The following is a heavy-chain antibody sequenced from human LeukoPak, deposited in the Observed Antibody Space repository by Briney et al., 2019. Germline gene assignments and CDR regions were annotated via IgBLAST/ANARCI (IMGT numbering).Heavy chain of an antibody. CDR1: GGSIRTGGYS. Sequence: SETLSLTCTVSGGSIRTGGYSWSWIRQQSGKGLEWIGYIYYSGSTYYNPSLKSRASVSIDTSKNQFSLELSSVTAADTAVYYCARNWNDSDDYWGQGTLVTVSS. CDR3: ARNWNDSDDY. D-gene: IGHD1-1*01. V-gene: IGHV4-31*03. J-gene: IGHJ4*02. CDR2: IYYSGST.